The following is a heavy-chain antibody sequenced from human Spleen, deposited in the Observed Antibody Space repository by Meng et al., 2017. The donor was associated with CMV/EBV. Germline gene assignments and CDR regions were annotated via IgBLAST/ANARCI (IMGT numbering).Heavy chain of an antibody. CDR2: ISGSGGST. D-gene: IGHD2-2*01. V-gene: IGHV3-23*01. Sequence: GGSLRLSCAASGFTFSSYAMSWVRQAPGKGLEWVSAISGSGGSTYYADSVKGRFTISRDNAKNTLYLQMNSLRAEDTAVYYCARESQLLSNAKYYYGMDVWGQGTTVTVSS. CDR1: GFTFSSYA. CDR3: ARESQLLSNAKYYYGMDV. J-gene: IGHJ6*02.